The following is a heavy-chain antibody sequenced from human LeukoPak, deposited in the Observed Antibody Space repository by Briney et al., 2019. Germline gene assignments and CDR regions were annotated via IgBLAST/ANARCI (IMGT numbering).Heavy chain of an antibody. Sequence: PSETLSLTCTVSGGSISSYYWSWIRQPPGKGLEWIGYIYYSGTTNYYPSLKSRVTISIDTSKNQFSLKLSSVTAADTAVYYCVRGVYIAAAQYGYWGQGTLVTVSS. J-gene: IGHJ4*02. D-gene: IGHD6-13*01. CDR2: IYYSGTT. CDR1: GGSISSYY. CDR3: VRGVYIAAAQYGY. V-gene: IGHV4-59*01.